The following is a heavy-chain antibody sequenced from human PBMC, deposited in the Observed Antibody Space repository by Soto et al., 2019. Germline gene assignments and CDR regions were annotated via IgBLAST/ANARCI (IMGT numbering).Heavy chain of an antibody. CDR3: VWEERGAINHQQLADYYMDV. D-gene: IGHD6-6*01. J-gene: IGHJ6*03. Sequence: ASVKVSCKASGYTFTSYDINWVRQATGQGLEWMGWMNPNSGNTGYAQKFQGRVTMTRNTSISTAYMELSSLRAEDTAVYYCVWEERGAINHQQLADYYMDVWGKGTTVTVSS. V-gene: IGHV1-8*01. CDR1: GYTFTSYD. CDR2: MNPNSGNT.